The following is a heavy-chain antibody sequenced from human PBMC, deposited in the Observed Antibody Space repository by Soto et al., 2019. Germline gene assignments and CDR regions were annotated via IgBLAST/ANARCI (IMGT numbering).Heavy chain of an antibody. J-gene: IGHJ4*02. CDR1: GYTFITYA. Sequence: QVQLLQSGAEVKKPGASVKVSCKASGYTFITYAMHWVRQAPGQRLEWMGWINAENGNTKYSEKFQGRVTITRDTSASTAYMELSSLRSEDTAVYYCARDNFGLLIIGVSDFWGQGTLVTVSS. CDR3: ARDNFGLLIIGVSDF. V-gene: IGHV1-3*01. D-gene: IGHD3-9*01. CDR2: INAENGNT.